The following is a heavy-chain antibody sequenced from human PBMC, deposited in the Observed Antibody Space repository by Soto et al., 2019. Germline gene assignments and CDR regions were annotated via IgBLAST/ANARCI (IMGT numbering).Heavy chain of an antibody. J-gene: IGHJ2*01. D-gene: IGHD3-10*02. CDR2: ISGGGDAT. Sequence: EVHLLESGGGLVQPGGSLRLSCAASGFTFISYAMNWVRQASGKGLQWVSAISGGGDATFYADSVKGRFTISRDNSRNTVTLQMNSLGADDTAVYYCARNVPGSTTRPDYWYFDLWGRGTLVTVSS. CDR3: ARNVPGSTTRPDYWYFDL. CDR1: GFTFISYA. V-gene: IGHV3-23*01.